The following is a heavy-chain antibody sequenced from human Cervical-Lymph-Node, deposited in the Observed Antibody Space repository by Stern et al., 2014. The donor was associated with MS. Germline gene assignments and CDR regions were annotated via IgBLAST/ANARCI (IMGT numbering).Heavy chain of an antibody. D-gene: IGHD1-26*01. Sequence: EVQLVASGGGLVKPGGSLWLSCAASGFTFSSYSMNWVRQAPGKGLEWVSSISISSREIYYSDSVKGRFTISRDTSKTSLSLHMNSLRAEDTAVYYCVRGGEWELVHDGFGCWGQGALVTVSS. J-gene: IGHJ4*02. CDR1: GFTFSSYS. V-gene: IGHV3-21*02. CDR2: ISISSREI. CDR3: VRGGEWELVHDGFGC.